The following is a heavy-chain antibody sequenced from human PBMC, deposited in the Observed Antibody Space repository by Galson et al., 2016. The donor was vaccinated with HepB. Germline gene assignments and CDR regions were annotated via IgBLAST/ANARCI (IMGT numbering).Heavy chain of an antibody. CDR3: ARDSYSSSWHAMD. Sequence: SVKVSCKASGYTFTSYGISWVRQAPGQGLEWMGWISAYNGNTNYAQKLQGRVTMTTDTSTSTAYRELRSLRSDDTTVYYCARDSYSSSWHAMDWGQGTLVTVSS. J-gene: IGHJ4*02. V-gene: IGHV1-18*01. CDR2: ISAYNGNT. CDR1: GYTFTSYG. D-gene: IGHD6-13*01.